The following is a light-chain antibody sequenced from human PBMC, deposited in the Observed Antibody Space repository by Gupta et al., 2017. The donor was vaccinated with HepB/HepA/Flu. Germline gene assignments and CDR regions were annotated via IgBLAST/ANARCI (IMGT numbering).Light chain of an antibody. CDR2: RNN. Sequence: QSVLTQPPSASGTPGQSVTISCSGSRSNIGSNYVYWYQQLPGTAPKLLIYRNNERPSGVPDRFSGSKSGTSVSLAISGLRSEDEADYYCAAWDDSLSVVFGGGTKLTVL. CDR3: AAWDDSLSVV. V-gene: IGLV1-47*01. CDR1: RSNIGSNY. J-gene: IGLJ2*01.